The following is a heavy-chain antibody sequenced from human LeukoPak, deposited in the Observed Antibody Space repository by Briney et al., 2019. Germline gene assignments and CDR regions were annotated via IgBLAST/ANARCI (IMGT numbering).Heavy chain of an antibody. CDR2: IIPIFGTA. CDR1: GGTFSSCA. D-gene: IGHD3-9*01. Sequence: SVKVSCEASGGTFSSCAISWVRQAPGQGLEWMGGIIPIFGTANYAQKFQGRVTITTDESTSTAYMELSSLRSEDTAVYYCARGARDYDILTGLSSWGQGTLVTVSS. J-gene: IGHJ5*02. CDR3: ARGARDYDILTGLSS. V-gene: IGHV1-69*05.